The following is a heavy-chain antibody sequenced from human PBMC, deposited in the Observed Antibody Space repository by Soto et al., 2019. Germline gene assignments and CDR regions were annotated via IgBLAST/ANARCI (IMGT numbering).Heavy chain of an antibody. CDR3: ARTAAAGTKDYYYYYGMDV. CDR2: INPSGGST. CDR1: GYTFTSYY. D-gene: IGHD6-13*01. V-gene: IGHV1-46*03. J-gene: IGHJ6*02. Sequence: ASVKVSCKASGYTFTSYYMHWVRQAPGQGLEWMGIINPSGGSTSYAQKFQGRVTMTRDTSTSTVYMELSSLRSEDTAVYYCARTAAAGTKDYYYYYGMDVWGQGTTVTVS.